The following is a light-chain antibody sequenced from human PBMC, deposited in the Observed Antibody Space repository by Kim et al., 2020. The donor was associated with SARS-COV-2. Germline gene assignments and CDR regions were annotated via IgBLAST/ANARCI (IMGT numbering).Light chain of an antibody. Sequence: SPEERATLSCRASQSVSSSLAWCQQKPGQAPRLLIYAASTRGTGIPVRFSGSGSGTEFTLTISRLQSEDFAVYYCQQYKNWPTWTFGQGTKVDIK. CDR2: AAS. CDR1: QSVSSS. V-gene: IGKV3-15*01. CDR3: QQYKNWPTWT. J-gene: IGKJ1*01.